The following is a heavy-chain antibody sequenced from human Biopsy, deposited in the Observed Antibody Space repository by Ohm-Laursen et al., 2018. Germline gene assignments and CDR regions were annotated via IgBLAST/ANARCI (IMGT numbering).Heavy chain of an antibody. Sequence: GSLRLSCTASGFTVSRNYMTWVRQAPGKGLEWVSVIDSGGYTHYTDSVKGRFTISRDNSKNTLYLQMNNLSAEDTAVYYCARSTYYYESSGTRRGLDIWGQGTVVTVSS. CDR2: IDSGGYT. D-gene: IGHD3-22*01. CDR3: ARSTYYYESSGTRRGLDI. J-gene: IGHJ3*02. CDR1: GFTVSRNY. V-gene: IGHV3-53*01.